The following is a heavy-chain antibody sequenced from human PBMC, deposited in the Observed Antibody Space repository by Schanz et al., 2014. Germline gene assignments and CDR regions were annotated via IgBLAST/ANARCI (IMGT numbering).Heavy chain of an antibody. CDR3: ARDFHGYGPHLDY. CDR2: IKKDGSEK. D-gene: IGHD5-12*01. J-gene: IGHJ4*02. V-gene: IGHV3-7*01. CDR1: GFIFGSSV. Sequence: EVQLLESGGGLIQPGGSLRLSCAASGFIFGSSVMAWVRQAPGKGLEWVANIKKDGSEKYYVDSVKGRFTISRDNAKNSLFLQMNSLRPEDTAVYYCARDFHGYGPHLDYWGQGSLVTVSS.